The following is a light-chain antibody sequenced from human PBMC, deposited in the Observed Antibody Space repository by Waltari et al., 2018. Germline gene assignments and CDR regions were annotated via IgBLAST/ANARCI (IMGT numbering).Light chain of an antibody. V-gene: IGKV3-20*01. CDR3: QHYVRLPVT. CDR1: QSVGRA. Sequence: VLTQSPGTLSLSPGERATLSCRASQSVGRALAWYQQKPGQAPRLLIYEASIRATGVPDRFSGSGSGTDFSLTISRLEPEDVAVYNCQHYVRLPVTFGQGTKVE. J-gene: IGKJ1*01. CDR2: EAS.